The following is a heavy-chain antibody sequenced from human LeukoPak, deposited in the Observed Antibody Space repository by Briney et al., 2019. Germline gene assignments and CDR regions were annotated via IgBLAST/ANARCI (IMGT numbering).Heavy chain of an antibody. CDR3: ASPLLSYGSGSYYNVVGAFDI. D-gene: IGHD3-10*01. Sequence: GGSLRLSCAASGFTFSSYAMHWVRQAPGKGLEWVAVISYDGSNKYYAESVKGRFTISRENSKNTLYLQMNSLIAEHTAVDYCASPLLSYGSGSYYNVVGAFDIWGQGTMVTVSS. V-gene: IGHV3-30-3*01. CDR2: ISYDGSNK. J-gene: IGHJ3*02. CDR1: GFTFSSYA.